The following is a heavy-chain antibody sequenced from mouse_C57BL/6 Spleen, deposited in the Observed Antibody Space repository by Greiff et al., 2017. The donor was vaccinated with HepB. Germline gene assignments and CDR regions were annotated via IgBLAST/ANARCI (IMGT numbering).Heavy chain of an antibody. CDR2: FYPGSGSI. CDR1: GYTFTEYT. V-gene: IGHV1-62-2*01. Sequence: ESGAELVKPGASVKLSCKASGYTFTEYTIHWVKQRSGQGLEWIGWFYPGSGSIKYNEKFKDKATLTADKSSSTVYMELSRLTSEDSAVYFFARHEDPNWDGYAMDYWGQGTSVTVSS. CDR3: ARHEDPNWDGYAMDY. D-gene: IGHD4-1*01. J-gene: IGHJ4*01.